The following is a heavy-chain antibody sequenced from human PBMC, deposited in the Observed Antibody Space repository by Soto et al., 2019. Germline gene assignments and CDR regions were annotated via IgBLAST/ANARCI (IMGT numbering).Heavy chain of an antibody. CDR2: IYYSGST. V-gene: IGHV4-39*01. D-gene: IGHD5-12*01. J-gene: IGHJ5*02. Sequence: PETLSLTCTVSGNAISSSSYYGGWTRQPPGKGLEWIGGIYYSGSTYYNPSLKSRVTISVDTSKNQFSLKLSSVTAADTAVYYCAKVATTLTAWGQGTLVTVSS. CDR1: GNAISSSSYY. CDR3: AKVATTLTA.